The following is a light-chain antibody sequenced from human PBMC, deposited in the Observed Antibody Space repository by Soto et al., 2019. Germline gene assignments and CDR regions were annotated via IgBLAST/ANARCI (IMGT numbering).Light chain of an antibody. CDR3: SSYTSSSTLV. Sequence: QSALTQPASVSGSPGQSITISCTGTSSGVGAYNYVSWYQQHPGKAPKLLIYDVSNRPSGVSNRFSGSKSGNTASLTISGLQAEDESDYYCSSYTSSSTLVFGTGTKVTVL. CDR1: SSGVGAYNY. J-gene: IGLJ1*01. CDR2: DVS. V-gene: IGLV2-14*01.